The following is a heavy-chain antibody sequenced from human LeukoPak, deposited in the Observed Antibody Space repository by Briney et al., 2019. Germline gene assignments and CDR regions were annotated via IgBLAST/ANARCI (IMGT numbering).Heavy chain of an antibody. Sequence: KTSETLSLTCTVSGGSISSSSDYWGWIRQPPGKGLEWIGSIYYSGSTYYNPSLKSRVTISVDTSKNQFSLKLSSVTAADTAVYYCARRTIFADAAALWGQGTLVTVSS. V-gene: IGHV4-39*01. CDR2: IYYSGST. CDR1: GGSISSSSDY. CDR3: ARRTIFADAAAL. D-gene: IGHD3-3*01. J-gene: IGHJ4*02.